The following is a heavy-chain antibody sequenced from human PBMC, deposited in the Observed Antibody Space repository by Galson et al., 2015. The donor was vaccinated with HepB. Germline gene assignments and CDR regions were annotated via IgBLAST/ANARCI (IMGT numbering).Heavy chain of an antibody. CDR3: AKDWEDGARDY. Sequence: SLRLSCAASGFTFRSYSMNWVRQPPGKGLEWVSFISSSSSYIHYADSVKGRFTISRDNAKNSLYLRMNSLRAEDTAVYYCAKDWEDGARDYWGQGTLVTVSS. D-gene: IGHD1-26*01. CDR1: GFTFRSYS. V-gene: IGHV3-21*04. J-gene: IGHJ4*02. CDR2: ISSSSSYI.